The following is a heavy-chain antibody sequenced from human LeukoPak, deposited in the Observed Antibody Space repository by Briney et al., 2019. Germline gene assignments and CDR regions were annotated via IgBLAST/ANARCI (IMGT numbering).Heavy chain of an antibody. Sequence: SETLSLTCAVYGGSFSGYYWSWIRQPPGKGLEWIGEINHSGSTDYHPSLNSRVTISVDTSKNQFSLKLSSVAAADTAVYYCARRIAARSKTKIDYWGQGTLVTVSS. J-gene: IGHJ4*02. CDR3: ARRIAARSKTKIDY. V-gene: IGHV4-34*01. D-gene: IGHD6-6*01. CDR2: INHSGST. CDR1: GGSFSGYY.